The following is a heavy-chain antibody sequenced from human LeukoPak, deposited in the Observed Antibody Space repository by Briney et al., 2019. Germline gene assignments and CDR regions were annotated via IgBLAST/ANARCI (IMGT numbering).Heavy chain of an antibody. Sequence: PGGSLRLSCAASGFTFTTYSMNWVRQAPGKGLEWVSYITSTSGTIFYADSVKGRFTISRDTSKNTLFLQMNSLRAEDTAVYYCARIYSGSHYSWGQGTLVTISS. CDR2: ITSTSGTI. J-gene: IGHJ4*02. V-gene: IGHV3-48*01. CDR1: GFTFTTYS. D-gene: IGHD1-26*01. CDR3: ARIYSGSHYS.